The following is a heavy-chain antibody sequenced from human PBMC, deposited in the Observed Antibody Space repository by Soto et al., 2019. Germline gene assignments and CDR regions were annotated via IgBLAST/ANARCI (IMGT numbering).Heavy chain of an antibody. CDR2: INHSGST. CDR1: GGSFSGYY. V-gene: IGHV4-34*01. Sequence: LSLTCAVYGGSFSGYYWSWIRQPPGKGLEWIGEINHSGSTNYNPSLKSRVTISVDTSKNQFSLKLSSVTAADTAVYYCATRTNYYDSSGYSRNWFDPWGQGTLVTVSS. D-gene: IGHD3-22*01. J-gene: IGHJ5*02. CDR3: ATRTNYYDSSGYSRNWFDP.